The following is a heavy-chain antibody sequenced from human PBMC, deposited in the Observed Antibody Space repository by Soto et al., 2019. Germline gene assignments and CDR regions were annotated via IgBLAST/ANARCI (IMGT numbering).Heavy chain of an antibody. J-gene: IGHJ4*02. CDR3: ARDIGFDYVD. Sequence: EVQLVESGGGLVQPGGSLRVSCAVSGFTFRSFWMSWVRQAPGKGLEWVATINEDGSEIYYVDSVKGRFTISRDNAQNSLYLQMRSLSAADTAVYFCARDIGFDYVDWGQGTRVTVSS. D-gene: IGHD3-16*01. CDR1: GFTFRSFW. CDR2: INEDGSEI. V-gene: IGHV3-7*01.